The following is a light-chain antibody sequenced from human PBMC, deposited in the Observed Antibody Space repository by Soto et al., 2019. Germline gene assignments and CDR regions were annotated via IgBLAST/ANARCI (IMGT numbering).Light chain of an antibody. CDR1: QGISSR. CDR2: AAS. CDR3: QQANNFPWT. J-gene: IGKJ1*01. Sequence: DIQMTQSPSSVSASVGDRVTITCRASQGISSRVAWYHQKPGTPPKLLIYAASTLQSGVPSRFSGSGDGTDVTLTISSLQPEDFATYDCQQANNFPWTFGQGTKVAIK. V-gene: IGKV1-12*01.